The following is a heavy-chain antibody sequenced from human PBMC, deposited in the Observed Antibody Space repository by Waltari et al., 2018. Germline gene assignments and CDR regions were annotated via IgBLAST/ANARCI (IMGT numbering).Heavy chain of an antibody. CDR3: ARGHDSSGYFLDY. V-gene: IGHV4-34*01. J-gene: IGHJ4*02. Sequence: VQLQQWGAGLLEPSETLSLTCAGYGGSFSGYYRSRIRQPPGKGLEWIGEINHSGSTNYNPSLKSRVTISVDTSKNQFTLKLSSMTAADTAVYYCARGHDSSGYFLDYWGQGTLVTVSS. CDR1: GGSFSGYY. D-gene: IGHD3-22*01. CDR2: INHSGST.